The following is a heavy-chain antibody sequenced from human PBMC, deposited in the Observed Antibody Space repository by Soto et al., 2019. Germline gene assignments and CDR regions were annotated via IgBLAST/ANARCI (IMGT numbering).Heavy chain of an antibody. J-gene: IGHJ4*02. CDR1: GGSISSSNW. D-gene: IGHD1-26*01. V-gene: IGHV4-4*02. CDR3: ARESQSGATGYDY. Sequence: SETLSLTCAVSGGSISSSNWWSWVRQPPGKGLEWIGEIYHSGSTNYNPSPKSRVTISVDESKNQFSLKLSSVTAADTAVYYCARESQSGATGYDYWGQGTLVTVSS. CDR2: IYHSGST.